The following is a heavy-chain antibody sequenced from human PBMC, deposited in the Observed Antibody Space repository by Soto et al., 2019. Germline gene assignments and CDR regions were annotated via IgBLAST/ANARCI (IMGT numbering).Heavy chain of an antibody. Sequence: QVQLVESGGGVVQPGRSLRLSCAASGFTFSSYAMHWVRQAPGKGLEWVAVISYDGSNKYYADSVKSRFTISRDNSKNTLYLQMNSLRAEDTAVYYCAREAPDYNLSPGMDVWGQGTTVTVSS. CDR3: AREAPDYNLSPGMDV. D-gene: IGHD4-4*01. CDR1: GFTFSSYA. V-gene: IGHV3-30-3*01. CDR2: ISYDGSNK. J-gene: IGHJ6*02.